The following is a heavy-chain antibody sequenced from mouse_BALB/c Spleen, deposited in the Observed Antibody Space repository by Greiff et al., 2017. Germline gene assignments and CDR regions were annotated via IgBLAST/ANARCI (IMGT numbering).Heavy chain of an antibody. Sequence: VKLQESGAELARPGASVKLSCKASGYTFTSYWMQWVKQRPGQGLEWIGAIYPGDGDTRYTQKFKGKATLTADKSSSTAYMQLSSLASEDSAVYYCARSSNWDPWFAYWGQGTLVTVSA. D-gene: IGHD4-1*01. CDR2: IYPGDGDT. V-gene: IGHV1-87*01. CDR3: ARSSNWDPWFAY. CDR1: GYTFTSYW. J-gene: IGHJ3*01.